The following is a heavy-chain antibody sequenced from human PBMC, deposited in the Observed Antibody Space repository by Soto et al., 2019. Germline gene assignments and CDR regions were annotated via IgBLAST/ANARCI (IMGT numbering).Heavy chain of an antibody. CDR1: GYPLTRYT. J-gene: IGHJ5*02. Sequence: XSVKVSCKASGYPLTRYTMNWVRQAPGQRLEWMGWINPDNGNTKSSQKFQDRVIITRDTSASTAYMDLSSLRSEDTAVYYCARGIATGQLDPWGQRTLVTVSS. D-gene: IGHD2-15*01. CDR3: ARGIATGQLDP. CDR2: INPDNGNT. V-gene: IGHV1-3*01.